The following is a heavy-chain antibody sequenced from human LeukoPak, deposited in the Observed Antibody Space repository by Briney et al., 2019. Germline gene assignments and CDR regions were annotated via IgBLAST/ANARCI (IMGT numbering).Heavy chain of an antibody. J-gene: IGHJ4*02. CDR2: IIPILGIA. D-gene: IGHD6-19*01. CDR3: AKDRWLSGWYPNFDS. V-gene: IGHV1-69*04. CDR1: GGTFSSYA. Sequence: SVKVSCKASGGTFSSYAISWVRQAPGQGLEWMGRIIPILGIANYAQKFQGRVTITADKSTSTAYMELSSLRAEDTAVYYCAKDRWLSGWYPNFDSWGQGTLVTVSS.